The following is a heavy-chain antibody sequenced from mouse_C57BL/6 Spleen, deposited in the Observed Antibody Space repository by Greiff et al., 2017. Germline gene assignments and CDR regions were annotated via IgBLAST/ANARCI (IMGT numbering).Heavy chain of an antibody. Sequence: QVQLKESGAELVRPGASVKMSCKASGYTFTSYNMHWVKQTPRQGLEWIGAIYPGNGDTSYNQKFKGKATLTVDKSSSTAYMKLSSLTSEDSAVYFCARLPDYYGSSTYAMDYWGQGTSVTVSS. J-gene: IGHJ4*01. D-gene: IGHD1-1*01. CDR3: ARLPDYYGSSTYAMDY. V-gene: IGHV1-12*01. CDR1: GYTFTSYN. CDR2: IYPGNGDT.